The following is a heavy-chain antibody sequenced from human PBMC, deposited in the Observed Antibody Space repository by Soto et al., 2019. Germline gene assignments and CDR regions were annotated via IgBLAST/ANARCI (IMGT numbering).Heavy chain of an antibody. V-gene: IGHV4-61*01. J-gene: IGHJ4*02. CDR1: GASVSSQTDF. Sequence: SETLAVTCRGSGASVSSQTDFAGWGRQAPGKGLEWIGYVYRSGITNSNPALKSRVFVSADMARNQFSLTLDSVTPADTAVYYCAREDMSGTYYFDYWGPGIQVTVS. CDR2: VYRSGIT. D-gene: IGHD1-26*01. CDR3: AREDMSGTYYFDY.